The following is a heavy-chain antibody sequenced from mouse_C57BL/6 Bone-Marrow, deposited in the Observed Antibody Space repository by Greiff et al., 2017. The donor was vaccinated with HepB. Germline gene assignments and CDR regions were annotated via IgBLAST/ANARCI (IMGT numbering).Heavy chain of an antibody. J-gene: IGHJ4*01. Sequence: EVHLVESGGGLVKPGGSLKLSCAASGFTFSSYTMSWVRQTPEKRLEWVATISGGGGNTYYPDSVKGRFTISRDNAKNTLYLQMSSLRSEDTALYYCAIYYGSMDYWGQGTSVTVSS. D-gene: IGHD1-1*02. CDR2: ISGGGGNT. V-gene: IGHV5-9*01. CDR1: GFTFSSYT. CDR3: AIYYGSMDY.